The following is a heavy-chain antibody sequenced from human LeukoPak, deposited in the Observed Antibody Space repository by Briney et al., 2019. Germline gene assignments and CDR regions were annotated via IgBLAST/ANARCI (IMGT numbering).Heavy chain of an antibody. V-gene: IGHV4-61*01. D-gene: IGHD1-26*01. J-gene: IGHJ4*02. CDR1: GGSVSSGSYY. Sequence: PSETLSLTCTVSGGSVSSGSYYWSWIRQPPGKGLEWIGYIYYSGSTNYNPSLKSRVTISVDTSKNQFSLKLSSVTAADTAVYYCARSSSGTYSHFYWGQGTLVTVSS. CDR2: IYYSGST. CDR3: ARSSSGTYSHFY.